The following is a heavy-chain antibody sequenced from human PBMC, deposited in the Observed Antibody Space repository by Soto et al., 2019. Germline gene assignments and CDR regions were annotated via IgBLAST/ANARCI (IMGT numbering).Heavy chain of an antibody. Sequence: GESLKISCKGSGYSFTSYWIGWVRQMPGKGLEWMGIIYPGDSDTRYSPSFQGQVTISADKSISTAYLQWSSLKASDTAMYYCARRRVMGSSWHPKTPGDFDYWGQGTLVTVSS. CDR3: ARRRVMGSSWHPKTPGDFDY. J-gene: IGHJ4*02. CDR1: GYSFTSYW. CDR2: IYPGDSDT. V-gene: IGHV5-51*01. D-gene: IGHD6-13*01.